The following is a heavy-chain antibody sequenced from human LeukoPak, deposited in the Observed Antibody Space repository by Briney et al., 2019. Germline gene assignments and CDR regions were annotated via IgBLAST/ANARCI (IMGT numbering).Heavy chain of an antibody. Sequence: ASVKVSCKASGYTFSTYYMHWVRQAPGQGLEWMGWINPNSGGTNYAQKFQGRVTMTRDTSISTAYMELSRLRSDDTAVYYCARDDWNAEAFDIWGQGTMVTVSS. V-gene: IGHV1-2*02. D-gene: IGHD1-1*01. CDR1: GYTFSTYY. CDR3: ARDDWNAEAFDI. J-gene: IGHJ3*02. CDR2: INPNSGGT.